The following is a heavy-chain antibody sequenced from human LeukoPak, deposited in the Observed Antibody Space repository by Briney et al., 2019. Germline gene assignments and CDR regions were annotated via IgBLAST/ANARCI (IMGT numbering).Heavy chain of an antibody. CDR3: ARSVGSGWYAFDY. Sequence: SETLSLTCTVSGGSISSSSYYWGWIRQPPGKGLEWIGSIYYSGSTYYNPSLKSRVTIPVDTSKNQFSLKLSSVTAADTAVYYCARSVGSGWYAFDYWGQGTLVTVSS. D-gene: IGHD6-19*01. V-gene: IGHV4-39*07. CDR1: GGSISSSSYY. J-gene: IGHJ4*02. CDR2: IYYSGST.